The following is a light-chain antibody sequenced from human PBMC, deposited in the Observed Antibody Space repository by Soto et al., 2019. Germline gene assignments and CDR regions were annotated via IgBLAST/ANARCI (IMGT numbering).Light chain of an antibody. CDR3: QQRSNWPPT. CDR1: QSVRGTY. V-gene: IGKV3-11*01. CDR2: DAS. Sequence: EIVLTQSPGTLSLSPWERATLSCRASQSVRGTYLAWYQQKPGQAPRLLIYDASNRATGIPARFSGSGSGTDFTLTISSLEPEDFAVYYCQQRSNWPPTFGQGTRLEIK. J-gene: IGKJ5*01.